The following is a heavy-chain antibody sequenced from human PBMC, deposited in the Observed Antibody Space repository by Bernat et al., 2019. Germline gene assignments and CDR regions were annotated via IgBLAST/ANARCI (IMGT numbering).Heavy chain of an antibody. CDR1: GGSFCGYY. CDR2: INHSGST. D-gene: IGHD6-25*01. J-gene: IGHJ5*02. V-gene: IGHV4-34*01. CDR3: ASRKQRGWFDP. Sequence: QVQLQQWGAGLLKPSETLSLTCAVYGGSFCGYYWSWIRQPPGKGLEWIGEINHSGSTNYNPSLKSRITISVDTSKSQFSQKLSSVTAADTAVYCCASRKQRGWFDPWGQGTLVTVSS.